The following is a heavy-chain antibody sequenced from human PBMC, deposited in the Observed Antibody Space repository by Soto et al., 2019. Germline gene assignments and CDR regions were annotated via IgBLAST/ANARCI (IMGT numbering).Heavy chain of an antibody. CDR1: GFTFSSYE. Sequence: EVQLVESGGGLVQPGGSLRLSCAASGFTFSSYEMNWVRQAPGKGLEWVSYISSSGSTIYYADSVKGRFTISRDNAKNSLYLQMNSLRAEDTAVYYCARGSSGHYDSFDFWGQGTLVTVSS. J-gene: IGHJ4*02. CDR3: ARGSSGHYDSFDF. CDR2: ISSSGSTI. V-gene: IGHV3-48*03. D-gene: IGHD3-22*01.